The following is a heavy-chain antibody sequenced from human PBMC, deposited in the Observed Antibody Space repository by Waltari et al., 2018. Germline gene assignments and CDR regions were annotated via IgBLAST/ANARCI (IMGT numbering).Heavy chain of an antibody. CDR2: ISGSGGRT. Sequence: EVQLVESGGGLVQPGGSLRLSCAASGFTFSSYAMSWVRQAPGKGLEWVSAISGSGGRTYYADSVKGRFTISRDNSKNTLYLQMNSLRAEDTAVYYCAKRGHDFWSGTIGGYFDYWGQGTLVTVSS. D-gene: IGHD3-3*01. CDR1: GFTFSSYA. J-gene: IGHJ4*02. V-gene: IGHV3-23*04. CDR3: AKRGHDFWSGTIGGYFDY.